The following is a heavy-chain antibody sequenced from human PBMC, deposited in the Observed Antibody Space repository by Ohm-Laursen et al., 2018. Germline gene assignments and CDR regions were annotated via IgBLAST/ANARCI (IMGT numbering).Heavy chain of an antibody. D-gene: IGHD1-26*01. CDR3: ARVVSGSYLT. J-gene: IGHJ5*02. CDR2: INPNSGVT. Sequence: ASVKVSCKSSRYTFIGFYIHWVRQAPGQGLEWLAWINPNSGVTHYAQKFQGRVTMTRDTSISTAYMELSRLRSDDTAVYYCARVVSGSYLTWGQGTLVTVSS. V-gene: IGHV1-2*02. CDR1: RYTFIGFY.